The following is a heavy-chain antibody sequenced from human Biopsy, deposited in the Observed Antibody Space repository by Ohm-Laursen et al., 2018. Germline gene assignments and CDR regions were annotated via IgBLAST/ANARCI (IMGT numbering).Heavy chain of an antibody. CDR2: INHSGST. Sequence: PSETLSLTCTVYGATFSDYYWSWIRQPPGKGLEWIGEINHSGSTNYNPSLKSRVTISLDTSKNQLSLKLSSVTAADTAVYYCARESDSSGYYYRDYWGQGTLVTVSS. CDR1: GATFSDYY. D-gene: IGHD3-22*01. CDR3: ARESDSSGYYYRDY. J-gene: IGHJ4*02. V-gene: IGHV4-34*01.